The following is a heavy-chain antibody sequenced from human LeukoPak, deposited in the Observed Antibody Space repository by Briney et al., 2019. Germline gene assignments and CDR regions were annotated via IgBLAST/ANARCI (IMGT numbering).Heavy chain of an antibody. V-gene: IGHV3-43*02. Sequence: GGSLRLSCAASGFTFDDYAMHWVRQAPGKGLEGVSLISGDGGSTYYADSVKGRFTISRDNNKNSLYLQMNSLRTEDTALYYCAKDSVSETGFDYWGQGTLVTVSS. CDR2: ISGDGGST. CDR3: AKDSVSETGFDY. CDR1: GFTFDDYA. J-gene: IGHJ4*02. D-gene: IGHD3-9*01.